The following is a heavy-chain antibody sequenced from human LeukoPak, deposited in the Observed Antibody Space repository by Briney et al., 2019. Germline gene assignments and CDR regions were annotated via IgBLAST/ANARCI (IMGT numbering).Heavy chain of an antibody. CDR2: VSYDGSKK. CDR3: VSRIGIAAAGPKY. V-gene: IGHV3-33*01. D-gene: IGHD6-13*01. CDR1: GFSTYS. J-gene: IGHJ4*02. Sequence: GGSLRLSCAASGFSTYSIHWVRQAPGKGLEWVAAVSYDGSKKYYADSLKGRFTISRDNSKDTVYLHIPGLRVEATAVYDCVSRIGIAAAGPKYWGQGTLVTVSS.